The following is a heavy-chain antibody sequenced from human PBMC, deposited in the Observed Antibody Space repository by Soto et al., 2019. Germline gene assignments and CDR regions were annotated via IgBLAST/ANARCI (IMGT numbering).Heavy chain of an antibody. CDR1: GFSLSTSGMC. CDR3: ARSHYDILTGYYTFFDY. V-gene: IGHV2-70*11. D-gene: IGHD3-9*01. J-gene: IGHJ4*02. Sequence: SGPTLVKPTQTLTLTCTFSGFSLSTSGMCVSWIRQPPGKALEWLSRIDWDDEKYYSTSLKTRLTSSKDTSKNQVVLTMTNMDPVDTATYYCARSHYDILTGYYTFFDYWGQGTLVTVSS. CDR2: IDWDDEK.